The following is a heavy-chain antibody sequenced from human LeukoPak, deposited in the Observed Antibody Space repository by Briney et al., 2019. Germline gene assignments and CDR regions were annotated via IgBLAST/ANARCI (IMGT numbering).Heavy chain of an antibody. CDR2: ISSSGSTI. D-gene: IGHD3-9*01. J-gene: IGHJ4*02. V-gene: IGHV3-48*03. CDR1: GFTFSSYE. Sequence: GGSLRLSCAASGFTFSSYEMNWVRQAPGKGLEWVSYISSSGSTIYYADSVKGRFTISRDNAKNSLYLQMNSLRAEDTAVYYCARSFDWTPFDYWGKGTLVTVSS. CDR3: ARSFDWTPFDY.